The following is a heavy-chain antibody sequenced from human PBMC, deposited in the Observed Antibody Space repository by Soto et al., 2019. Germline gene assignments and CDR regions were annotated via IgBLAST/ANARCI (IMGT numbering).Heavy chain of an antibody. Sequence: ASVKVSCKASGYPFTSYGISWVRQAPGQGLEWMGWISAYNGNTNYAQKLQGRVTMTTDTSTSTAYMELRSLRSDDTAVYYCERDQLTMVRAVTWDWGQGTLVTVSS. D-gene: IGHD3-10*01. J-gene: IGHJ4*02. CDR3: ERDQLTMVRAVTWD. CDR1: GYPFTSYG. CDR2: ISAYNGNT. V-gene: IGHV1-18*01.